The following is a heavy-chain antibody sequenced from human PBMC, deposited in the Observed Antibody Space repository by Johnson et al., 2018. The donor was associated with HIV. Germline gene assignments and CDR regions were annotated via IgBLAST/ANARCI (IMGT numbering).Heavy chain of an antibody. CDR3: SKELRLHRAFDI. V-gene: IGHV3-33*06. CDR1: GFTFSSYG. D-gene: IGHD5-24*01. Sequence: QVQLVESGGGVVQPGKSLRLSCVASGFTFSSYGMHWVRQAPGKGLEWVAVIWYDGSKKYYADSVKGRFTISRDNPKNTLYLQMNSLRAEDTAVYYCSKELRLHRAFDIWGQGTMVTVSS. CDR2: IWYDGSKK. J-gene: IGHJ3*02.